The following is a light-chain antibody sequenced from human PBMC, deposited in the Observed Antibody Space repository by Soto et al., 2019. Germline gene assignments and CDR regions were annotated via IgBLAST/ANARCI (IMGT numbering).Light chain of an antibody. V-gene: IGLV2-14*01. CDR1: SSDVGRYNY. CDR2: DVS. Sequence: QSVLAQPASVSGSPGQSITISCTGTSSDVGRYNYVSWFQQHPGKAPKLLIYDVSNWPSGVSDRFSGSKSGNTASLTISGLQAEDEADYYCSSFTTISTCVFGTGTKVTVL. J-gene: IGLJ1*01. CDR3: SSFTTISTCV.